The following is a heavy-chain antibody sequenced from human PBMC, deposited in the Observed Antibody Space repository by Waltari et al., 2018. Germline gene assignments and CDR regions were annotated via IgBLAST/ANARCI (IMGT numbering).Heavy chain of an antibody. Sequence: QLQLQESGPGLVKPSETLSLTCTVSGGSIRSSSYYWGWIRQPPGKGLEWIGSIYYSGSTYYNPSLKSRVTISVDTSKNQFSLKLSSVTAADTAVYYCARREYYYYYMDVWGKGTTVTVSS. V-gene: IGHV4-39*01. CDR1: GGSIRSSSYY. CDR3: ARREYYYYYMDV. CDR2: IYYSGST. D-gene: IGHD1-26*01. J-gene: IGHJ6*03.